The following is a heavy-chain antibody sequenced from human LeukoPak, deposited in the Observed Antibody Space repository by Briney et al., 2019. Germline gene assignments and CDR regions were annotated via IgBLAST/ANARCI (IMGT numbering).Heavy chain of an antibody. J-gene: IGHJ4*02. Sequence: PGGSLRLSCAASGFTFSSYGMHWVRQAPGKGLEWVAVISYDGSNKYYADSVKGRFTISRDNSKNTLYLQMNSLRAEDTAVYYCAKDPWGYCSGGRCFFFDYWGQGTLVTVSS. CDR3: AKDPWGYCSGGRCFFFDY. D-gene: IGHD2-15*01. CDR1: GFTFSSYG. V-gene: IGHV3-30*18. CDR2: ISYDGSNK.